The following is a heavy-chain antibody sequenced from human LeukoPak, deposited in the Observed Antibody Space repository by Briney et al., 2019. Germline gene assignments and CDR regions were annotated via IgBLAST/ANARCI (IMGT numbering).Heavy chain of an antibody. D-gene: IGHD3-10*02. Sequence: SETLSLTCTVSGGSISNDYWSWIRQPPGKGLEWIGYVYYSGSTKYNPSLKSRVTISLDTSTNQFSLKLSSVTAADTAVYYCAELGITMIGGVWGKGTTVTISS. CDR1: GGSISNDY. J-gene: IGHJ6*04. CDR3: AELGITMIGGV. V-gene: IGHV4-59*01. CDR2: VYYSGST.